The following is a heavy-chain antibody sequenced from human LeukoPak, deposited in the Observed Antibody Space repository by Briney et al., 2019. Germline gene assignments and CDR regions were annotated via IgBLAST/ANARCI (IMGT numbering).Heavy chain of an antibody. CDR2: INHSGST. CDR3: ARDLAAAVRRDAFDI. Sequence: SETLSPTCTVSGGSISSSSYYWGWIRQPPGKGLEWIGEINHSGSTNYNPSLKSRATISVDTSKNQFSLKLSSVTAADTAVYYCARDLAAAVRRDAFDIWGQGTMVTVSS. J-gene: IGHJ3*02. CDR1: GGSISSSSYY. D-gene: IGHD6-13*01. V-gene: IGHV4-39*07.